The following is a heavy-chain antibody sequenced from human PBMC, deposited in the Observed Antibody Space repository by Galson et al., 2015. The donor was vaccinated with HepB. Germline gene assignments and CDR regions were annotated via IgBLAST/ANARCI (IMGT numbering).Heavy chain of an antibody. Sequence: SLRLSCAASGFTFSSYSMNWVRQAPGKGLEWVSYISSSSSTIYYADSVKGRFTISRDNAKNSLYLQMNSLRDEDTAVYYCARGSPVGATRFDYWGQGTLVTVSS. CDR2: ISSSSSTI. D-gene: IGHD1-26*01. CDR1: GFTFSSYS. J-gene: IGHJ4*02. CDR3: ARGSPVGATRFDY. V-gene: IGHV3-48*02.